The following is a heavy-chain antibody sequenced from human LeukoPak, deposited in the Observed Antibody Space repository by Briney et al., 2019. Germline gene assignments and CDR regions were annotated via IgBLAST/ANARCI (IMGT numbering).Heavy chain of an antibody. J-gene: IGHJ4*02. Sequence: PGGSLRLSCAASGFTFGSYNMNWVRQAPGKGPEWVSSITSSSSYIYYADSVKGRFTISRDNAKNSLYLQMDSLRAEDTAVYYCAKDSSGWYFVYWGQGTLVTVSS. CDR1: GFTFGSYN. CDR2: ITSSSSYI. D-gene: IGHD6-19*01. CDR3: AKDSSGWYFVY. V-gene: IGHV3-21*04.